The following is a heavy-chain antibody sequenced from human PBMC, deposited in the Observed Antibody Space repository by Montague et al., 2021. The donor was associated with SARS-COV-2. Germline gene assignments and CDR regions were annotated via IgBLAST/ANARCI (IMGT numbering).Heavy chain of an antibody. V-gene: IGHV3-33*06. Sequence: SLRLSCAASGFTFSSYGMHWVRQAPGKGLEWVAVIWYDGSNKYHADSVKGRFTISRDNSKNTLYLQMNSLRAEDTAVYYCAKDREYQLPYYYYYMDVWGKGTTVTVSS. CDR2: IWYDGSNK. J-gene: IGHJ6*03. CDR1: GFTFSSYG. CDR3: AKDREYQLPYYYYYMDV. D-gene: IGHD2-2*01.